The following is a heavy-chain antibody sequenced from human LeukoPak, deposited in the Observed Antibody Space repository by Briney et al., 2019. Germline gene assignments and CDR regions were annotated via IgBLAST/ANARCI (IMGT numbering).Heavy chain of an antibody. V-gene: IGHV5-51*01. D-gene: IGHD6-6*01. Sequence: GESLKISCKGSGYSFTSYWIGWVRQMPGKGLEWMGIIYPGDSNTRYSPSFQGQVTISADKSISTAYLQWSSLKASDSAMYYCARRRIATRLTYFDYWGQGTLVTVSS. CDR2: IYPGDSNT. CDR3: ARRRIATRLTYFDY. J-gene: IGHJ4*02. CDR1: GYSFTSYW.